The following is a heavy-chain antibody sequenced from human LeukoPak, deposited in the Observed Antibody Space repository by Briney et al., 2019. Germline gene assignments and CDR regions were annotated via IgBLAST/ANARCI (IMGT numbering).Heavy chain of an antibody. CDR2: ISAYNGNT. J-gene: IGHJ5*02. V-gene: IGHV1-18*01. CDR3: AREGAAAGTNWFDP. D-gene: IGHD6-13*01. Sequence: ASVKVSCKASGYTFTSYGISWVRQAPGQGLEWMGWISAYNGNTNYAQRLQGRVTMTTDTSTSTAYMELRSLRSDDTAVYYCAREGAAAGTNWFDPWGQGTLVTVSS. CDR1: GYTFTSYG.